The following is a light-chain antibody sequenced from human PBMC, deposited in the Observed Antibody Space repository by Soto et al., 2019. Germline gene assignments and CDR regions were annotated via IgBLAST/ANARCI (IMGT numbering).Light chain of an antibody. CDR2: SNN. V-gene: IGLV1-44*01. Sequence: QAVLPHPPSASGTPGHRVSISCSGSSSNIGSNTVNWYQQLPGTAPKVLIYSNNQRPSGVPDRFSGSKSGTSASLAISGLQSEDEADYYCAAWDDGLNGFWVFGTGTKVTVL. CDR3: AAWDDGLNGFWV. J-gene: IGLJ1*01. CDR1: SSNIGSNT.